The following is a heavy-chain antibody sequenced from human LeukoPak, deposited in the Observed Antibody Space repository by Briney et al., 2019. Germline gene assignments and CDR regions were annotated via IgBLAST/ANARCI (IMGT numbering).Heavy chain of an antibody. CDR2: ISTSGGTI. Sequence: GGSLRLSCAASGFTFSSSSMNWVRQAPEKGLEWVSYISTSGGTIYYADSVKGRFTISRDNAKNSLYLQMDSLRAEDTAVHYCAKAGSSSWYLDAFDIWGQGTMVTVSS. V-gene: IGHV3-48*01. CDR1: GFTFSSSS. J-gene: IGHJ3*02. CDR3: AKAGSSSWYLDAFDI. D-gene: IGHD6-13*01.